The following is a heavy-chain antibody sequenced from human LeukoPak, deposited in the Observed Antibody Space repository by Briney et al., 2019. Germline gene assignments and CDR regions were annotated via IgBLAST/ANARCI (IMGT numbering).Heavy chain of an antibody. V-gene: IGHV3-11*03. CDR2: ISSSSSYT. Sequence: PGGSLRLSCAASGFTFSDYYMSWIRQAPGKGLEWVSYISSSSSYTNYADSVKGRFTISRNNAKHSLYLQMNSQRAEDTAVYYCARSNGGNLLYDAFDIWGQGTMVTVSS. D-gene: IGHD4-23*01. CDR1: GFTFSDYY. CDR3: ARSNGGNLLYDAFDI. J-gene: IGHJ3*02.